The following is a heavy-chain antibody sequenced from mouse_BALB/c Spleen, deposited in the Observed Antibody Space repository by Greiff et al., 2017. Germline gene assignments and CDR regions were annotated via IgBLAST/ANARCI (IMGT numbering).Heavy chain of an antibody. CDR1: GYTFTSYW. D-gene: IGHD1-1*01. Sequence: VKLQESGAELAKPGASVKMSCKASGYTFTSYWMHWVKQRPGQGLEWIGYINPSTGYTEYNQKFKDKATLTADKSSSTAYMQLSSLTSEDSAVYYCARVIYYYGSSYYAMDYWGQGTSVTVSS. V-gene: IGHV1-7*01. CDR3: ARVIYYYGSSYYAMDY. J-gene: IGHJ4*01. CDR2: INPSTGYT.